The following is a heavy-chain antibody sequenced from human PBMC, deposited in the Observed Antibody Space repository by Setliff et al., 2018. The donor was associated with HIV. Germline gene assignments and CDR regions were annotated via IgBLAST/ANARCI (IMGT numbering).Heavy chain of an antibody. J-gene: IGHJ6*03. CDR2: LNPNSHNT. V-gene: IGHV1-8*01. D-gene: IGHD3-22*01. CDR3: ARARRDSYDRGRRNHYYIDV. CDR1: EYSFTSYD. Sequence: ASVKVSCKPSEYSFTSYDINWVRQATGQGLEWMGWLNPNSHNTGYAQKFQGRVAMTWDTSTSTAYMVLSNLKFEDTAVYYCARARRDSYDRGRRNHYYIDVWGKGTPVTVSS.